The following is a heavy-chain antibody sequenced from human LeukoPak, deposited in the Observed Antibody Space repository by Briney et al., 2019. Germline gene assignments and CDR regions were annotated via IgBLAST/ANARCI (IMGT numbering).Heavy chain of an antibody. CDR3: ASFTYSSPQTFDI. Sequence: SVTVSCTASGGTFSSYAISWVRQAPGQGLEWMGGIIPIFGTANYAQKFQGRVTITADESTSTAYMELSSLRSEDTAVYYCASFTYSSPQTFDIWGQGTMVTVSS. D-gene: IGHD6-13*01. J-gene: IGHJ3*02. CDR1: GGTFSSYA. CDR2: IIPIFGTA. V-gene: IGHV1-69*13.